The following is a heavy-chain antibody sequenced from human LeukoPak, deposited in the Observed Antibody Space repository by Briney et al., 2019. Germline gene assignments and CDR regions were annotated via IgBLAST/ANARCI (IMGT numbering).Heavy chain of an antibody. CDR2: IYYTGNT. CDR1: GYSISSGYY. CDR3: ARHVGQWLVQDNWFDP. V-gene: IGHV4-38-2*02. Sequence: SETLSLTCTVSGYSISSGYYWGWIRQPPGKGLEWIGSIYYTGNTYYNASLKSRVTISVDTSKNQFSLKLSSVTAADTAVYYCARHVGQWLVQDNWFDPWGQGTLVTVSS. D-gene: IGHD6-19*01. J-gene: IGHJ5*02.